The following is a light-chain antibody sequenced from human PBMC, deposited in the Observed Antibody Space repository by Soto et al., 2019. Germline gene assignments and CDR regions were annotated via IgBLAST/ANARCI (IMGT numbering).Light chain of an antibody. Sequence: AIQLTQSPSSLSASVGDRVTITCRASQDIAIYLAWYQQKPGEAPKLLIYDVSSLESGVPSRFSGSGSGTEFTLTISSLQPDDFAAYYCQQYKSYSLTFGGGTKV. CDR3: QQYKSYSLT. CDR2: DVS. J-gene: IGKJ4*01. V-gene: IGKV1-13*02. CDR1: QDIAIY.